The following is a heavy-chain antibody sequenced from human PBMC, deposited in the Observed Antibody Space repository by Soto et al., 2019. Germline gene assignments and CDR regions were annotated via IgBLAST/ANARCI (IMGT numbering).Heavy chain of an antibody. CDR3: ARWWSGSRQGFDP. CDR1: GGSISSGDYY. Sequence: SETLSHTCPVSGGSISSGDYYWSWIRQHPGKGLEWIGYIYYSGSTYYNPSLKSRVTISVDTSKNQFSLKLSSVTAADTAVYYCARWWSGSRQGFDPWGQGTLLTRLL. D-gene: IGHD3-3*01. V-gene: IGHV4-31*03. CDR2: IYYSGST. J-gene: IGHJ5*02.